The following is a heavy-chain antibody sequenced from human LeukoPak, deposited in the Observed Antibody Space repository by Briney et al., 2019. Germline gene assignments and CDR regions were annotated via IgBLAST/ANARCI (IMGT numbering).Heavy chain of an antibody. D-gene: IGHD3-16*02. CDR3: ARDPMITFGGVIAQYYFDY. V-gene: IGHV3-21*01. J-gene: IGHJ4*02. CDR1: GFTVSSNY. CDR2: ISSSSSYI. Sequence: GGSLRLSCAASGFTVSSNYMSWVRQAPGKGLEWVSSISSSSSYIYYADSVKGRFTISRDNAKNSLYLQMNSLRAEDTAVYYCARDPMITFGGVIAQYYFDYWGQGTLVTVSS.